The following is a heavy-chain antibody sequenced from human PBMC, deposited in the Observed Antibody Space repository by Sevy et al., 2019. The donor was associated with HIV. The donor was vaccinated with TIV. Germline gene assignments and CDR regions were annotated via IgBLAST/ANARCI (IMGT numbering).Heavy chain of an antibody. CDR2: MSIDGIDK. CDR3: ARVSTVGAMMDALDT. D-gene: IGHD3-16*01. J-gene: IGHJ3*02. V-gene: IGHV3-30*03. CDR1: GFTFSDYG. Sequence: GGSLRLSCAASGFTFSDYGVHWVRQTPHKGLEWVAVMSIDGIDKHYADSARGRFTISRDKSKNTLYLELNSLRHEDTAVYFCARVSTVGAMMDALDTWGQGTMVTVSS.